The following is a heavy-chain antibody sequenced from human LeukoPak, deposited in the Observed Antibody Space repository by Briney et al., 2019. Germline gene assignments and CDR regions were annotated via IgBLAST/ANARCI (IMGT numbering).Heavy chain of an antibody. Sequence: GGSLRLSCAASGFTFSSYSMNWVRQAPGKGLELVSSISSSSSYIYYADSVKGRFTISRDNAKNSLYLQMNSLRAEDTAVYYCARQAVLGVATTDYYYMDVWGKGTTVTVSS. CDR1: GFTFSSYS. CDR3: ARQAVLGVATTDYYYMDV. D-gene: IGHD5-12*01. J-gene: IGHJ6*03. V-gene: IGHV3-21*01. CDR2: ISSSSSYI.